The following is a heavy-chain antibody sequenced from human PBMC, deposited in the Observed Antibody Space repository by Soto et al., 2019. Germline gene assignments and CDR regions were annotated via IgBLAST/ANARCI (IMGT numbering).Heavy chain of an antibody. J-gene: IGHJ4*02. CDR2: IIPIFGTA. Sequence: QVQLVQSGAEVKKPGSSVKVSCKASGGTFSSYAISWVRQAPGQGLEWMGGIIPIFGTANYAQKFQGRVTISADKCTSTDYMGLSSLRSDDTAVYYCASVYWGSACSYFDYWGQGTLVTVSA. CDR3: ASVYWGSACSYFDY. D-gene: IGHD2-8*02. V-gene: IGHV1-69*06. CDR1: GGTFSSYA.